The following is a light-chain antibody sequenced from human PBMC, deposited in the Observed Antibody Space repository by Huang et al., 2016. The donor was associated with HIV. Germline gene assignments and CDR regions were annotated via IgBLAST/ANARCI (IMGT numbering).Light chain of an antibody. CDR3: HQYYDTPQT. V-gene: IGKV4-1*01. J-gene: IGKJ1*01. CDR1: QSVLKTSNNKNC. CDR2: WAS. Sequence: DIVVTQSPDSLALSLGGRAAINCTASQSVLKTSNNKNCLSWYQLKPGQPPKLLIYWASTRESGGPDRFSGSGSGTHFTLTIASLQAEDVAVYYCHQYYDTPQTFGQGTKVEVK.